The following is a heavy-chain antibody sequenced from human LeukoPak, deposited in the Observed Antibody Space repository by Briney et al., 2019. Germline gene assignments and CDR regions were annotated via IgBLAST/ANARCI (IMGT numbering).Heavy chain of an antibody. CDR2: ISSSSTYI. Sequence: GGSLRLSCAASGFTFDDYDMNWVRKAPGKWLEWVSFISSSSTYIYYANSVKGRFTIPRDNAKNSLYLQMNSLRAEDTAVYYCARDDPRWGSSGDFWGQGTLVTVSS. CDR3: ARDDPRWGSSGDF. D-gene: IGHD7-27*01. J-gene: IGHJ4*02. CDR1: GFTFDDYD. V-gene: IGHV3-21*01.